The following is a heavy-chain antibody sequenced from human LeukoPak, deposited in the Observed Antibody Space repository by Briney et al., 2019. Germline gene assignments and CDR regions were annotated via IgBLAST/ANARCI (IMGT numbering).Heavy chain of an antibody. CDR1: GFTFSSYE. CDR2: ISSSGSTI. Sequence: GGSLRLSCAASGFTFSSYEMNWVRQAPGKGLEWVSYISSSGSTIYYADSVKGRFTISRDNAKNTLYLQMNSLRAEDTAVYYCAKDLHYGSADYWGQGTLVTVSS. J-gene: IGHJ4*02. CDR3: AKDLHYGSADY. V-gene: IGHV3-48*03. D-gene: IGHD3-10*01.